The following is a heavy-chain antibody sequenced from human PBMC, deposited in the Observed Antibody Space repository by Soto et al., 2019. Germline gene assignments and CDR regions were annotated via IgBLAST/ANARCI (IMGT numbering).Heavy chain of an antibody. CDR1: GFTFSSYS. J-gene: IGHJ4*02. CDR3: ARAGSPYCSGGSCGTDFDY. Sequence: GGSLRLSCAASGFTFSSYSMNWVRQAPGKGLEWVSSISSSSSYIYYADSVKGRFTISRDNAKNSLYLQMNSLRAEDTAVYYCARAGSPYCSGGSCGTDFDYWGQGTLVTVSS. D-gene: IGHD2-15*01. V-gene: IGHV3-21*01. CDR2: ISSSSSYI.